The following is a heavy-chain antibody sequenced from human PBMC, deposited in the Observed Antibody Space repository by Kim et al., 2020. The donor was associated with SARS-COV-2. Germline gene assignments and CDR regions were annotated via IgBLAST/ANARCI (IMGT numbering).Heavy chain of an antibody. J-gene: IGHJ4*02. Sequence: GGSLRLSCAASGFTFSNAWMSWVRQAPGKGLEWVGRIKSKTDGGTTDYAAPVKDNFTISRDDSKNTLYLQMNSLKTEDTAVYYCTTDVPMVRGVDYFDYWGQGTLVTVSS. CDR3: TTDVPMVRGVDYFDY. CDR1: GFTFSNAW. CDR2: IKSKTDGGTT. D-gene: IGHD3-10*01. V-gene: IGHV3-15*01.